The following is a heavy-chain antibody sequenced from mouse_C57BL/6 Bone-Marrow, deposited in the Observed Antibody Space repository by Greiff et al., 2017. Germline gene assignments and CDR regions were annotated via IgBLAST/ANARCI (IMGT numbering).Heavy chain of an antibody. Sequence: QVQLKESGPGLVQPSQSLSITCTASGFSLTSYGVHWVRQSPGKGLEWLGVIWSGGSTDYNAAFISRLSISKDNSKSQVFFKMNSLQADDTAIYYCARNANWVFDYWGQGTTLTVSS. CDR3: ARNANWVFDY. V-gene: IGHV2-2*01. CDR1: GFSLTSYG. CDR2: IWSGGST. D-gene: IGHD4-1*01. J-gene: IGHJ2*01.